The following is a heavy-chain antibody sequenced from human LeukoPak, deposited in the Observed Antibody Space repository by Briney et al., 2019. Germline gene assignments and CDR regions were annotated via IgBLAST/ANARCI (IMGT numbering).Heavy chain of an antibody. CDR3: ARGYSSSWYDLYYFDY. CDR2: ISSRGSYI. D-gene: IGHD6-13*01. CDR1: GFTFSNYN. V-gene: IGHV3-21*01. J-gene: IGHJ4*02. Sequence: GGSLRLSCAASGFTFSNYNITWVRQAPGKGLEWVSSISSRGSYIYYADSVKGRFAISADNAMNSLYLQMNSLRAEDTAVYYCARGYSSSWYDLYYFDYWGQGTLVTVSS.